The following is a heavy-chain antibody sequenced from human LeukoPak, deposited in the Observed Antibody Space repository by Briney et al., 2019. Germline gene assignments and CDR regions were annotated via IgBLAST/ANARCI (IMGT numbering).Heavy chain of an antibody. Sequence: GGSLRLSCAASGFSFSSYAMCWVRQAPGKGLEWVSCISSSGGTTYYADSVKGRFTISRDKSKNTLHLQMNSLRAEDRAAYYCARMGYSGYDSFDYWGQGTLVTVSS. J-gene: IGHJ4*02. CDR2: ISSSGGTT. CDR3: ARMGYSGYDSFDY. CDR1: GFSFSSYA. D-gene: IGHD5-12*01. V-gene: IGHV3-23*01.